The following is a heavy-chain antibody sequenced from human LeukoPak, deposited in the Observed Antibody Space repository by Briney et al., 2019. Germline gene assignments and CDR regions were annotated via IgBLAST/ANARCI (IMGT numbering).Heavy chain of an antibody. D-gene: IGHD6-13*01. Sequence: PGGSLRLSCTDSGFTFRSNAMSWVRQAPGKGLEWVSSISGSGGGTHYADSVKGRFTISRDNSKNTLYMQMNSLRTEDTAVYYCTKGGVAAARDYWGQGTLVTVSS. CDR1: GFTFRSNA. J-gene: IGHJ4*02. V-gene: IGHV3-23*01. CDR3: TKGGVAAARDY. CDR2: ISGSGGGT.